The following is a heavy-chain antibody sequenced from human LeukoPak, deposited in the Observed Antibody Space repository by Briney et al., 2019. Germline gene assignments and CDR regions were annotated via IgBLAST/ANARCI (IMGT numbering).Heavy chain of an antibody. V-gene: IGHV4-4*07. CDR1: GGSISSYY. J-gene: IGHJ1*01. CDR2: IYTSGST. CDR3: ARGTTVSDYIQYFQH. D-gene: IGHD1-26*01. Sequence: SETLSLTCTVSGGSISSYYWSWIRQPAGKGLEWIGRIYTSGSTNYNPSLKSRVTMSVDTSKNQFSLKLSSVTAADTAVYYCARGTTVSDYIQYFQHWGQGTLVTVSS.